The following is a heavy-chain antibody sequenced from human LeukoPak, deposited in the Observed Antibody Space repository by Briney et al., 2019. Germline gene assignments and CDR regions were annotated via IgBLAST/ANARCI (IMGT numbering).Heavy chain of an antibody. V-gene: IGHV3-7*01. D-gene: IGHD3-10*01. J-gene: IGHJ4*02. CDR1: GFGFSNYW. CDR3: ATGRWFGEFAGSAFED. Sequence: GGSRRLSCLGSGFGFSNYWMTWLRQAPGEGLEWVANIKEDGSVIYYAGSVKGRFTISRDNAKNSVYLQMNSLRVEDTALYYCATGRWFGEFAGSAFEDWGQGTLVTVSS. CDR2: IKEDGSVI.